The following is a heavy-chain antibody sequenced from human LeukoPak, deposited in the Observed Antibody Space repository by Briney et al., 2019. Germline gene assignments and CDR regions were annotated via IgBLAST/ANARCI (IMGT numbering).Heavy chain of an antibody. J-gene: IGHJ4*02. CDR3: ARDASGYYYDSSGYRVFDY. CDR1: GDSISSGDYY. V-gene: IGHV4-30-4*01. CDR2: IYYSGST. Sequence: SQTLSLTCTVSGDSISSGDYYWSWIRQPPGKGLEWIGYIYYSGSTYYNPSLKSRVTISVDTSKNRFSLKLSSVTATDTAVYYCARDASGYYYDSSGYRVFDYWGQGTLVTVSS. D-gene: IGHD3-22*01.